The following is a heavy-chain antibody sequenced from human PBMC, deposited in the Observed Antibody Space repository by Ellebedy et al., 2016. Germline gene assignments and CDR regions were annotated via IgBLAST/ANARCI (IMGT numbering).Heavy chain of an antibody. J-gene: IGHJ6*02. V-gene: IGHV4-34*01. CDR3: ARDAYDYGDYAGLDV. CDR1: GGSFSGYY. D-gene: IGHD4-17*01. CDR2: INHSGST. Sequence: SETLSLTCAVYGGSFSGYYWSWIRQPPGKGLEWIGEINHSGSTNYNPSLKSRVTISVDTSKNQFSLKLSSVTAADTAVYYCARDAYDYGDYAGLDVWGQGTTVTVSS.